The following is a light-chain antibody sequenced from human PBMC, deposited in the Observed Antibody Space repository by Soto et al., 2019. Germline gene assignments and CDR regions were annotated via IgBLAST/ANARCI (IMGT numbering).Light chain of an antibody. Sequence: EVVLTQSPGTLSLSPGERATLSCRASQSVSNNYFAWYQQKPGQAPRLLIFGSSDRATGIPDRFSGSGSGTDFTLTISRLEPEDFAVYYCQQYGSSPPYTFGQGTKLVIK. CDR2: GSS. CDR3: QQYGSSPPYT. V-gene: IGKV3-20*01. J-gene: IGKJ2*01. CDR1: QSVSNNY.